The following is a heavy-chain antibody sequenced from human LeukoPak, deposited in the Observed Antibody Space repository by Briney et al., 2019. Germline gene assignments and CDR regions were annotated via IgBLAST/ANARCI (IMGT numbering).Heavy chain of an antibody. D-gene: IGHD6-19*01. CDR2: IRSKAYGGTT. CDR3: TNLSETLVAGTQYYFDY. Sequence: GGSLRLPCTASGFTFGDYAMSWFRQAPGKGLEWVGFIRSKAYGGTTEYAASVKGRFTISRDDSKSIAYLQMNSLKTEDTAVYYCTNLSETLVAGTQYYFDYWGQGTLVTVSS. J-gene: IGHJ4*02. V-gene: IGHV3-49*03. CDR1: GFTFGDYA.